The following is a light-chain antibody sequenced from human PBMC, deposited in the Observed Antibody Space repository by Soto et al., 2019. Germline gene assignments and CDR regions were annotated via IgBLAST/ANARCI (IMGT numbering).Light chain of an antibody. CDR1: GSDVGGYNY. CDR3: SSYTSTTTRV. Sequence: QSALTQPASVSGSPGQSITISCTGTGSDVGGYNYVSWYQQHPGKGPKLMIYEVSNRPSGVSNRFSGSKSGNTATLTISGLQAEDEADYYCSSYTSTTTRVFGTGTKVTVL. CDR2: EVS. J-gene: IGLJ1*01. V-gene: IGLV2-14*03.